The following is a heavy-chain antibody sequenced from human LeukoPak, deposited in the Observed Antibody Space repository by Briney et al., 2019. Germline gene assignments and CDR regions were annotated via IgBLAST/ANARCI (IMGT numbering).Heavy chain of an antibody. CDR2: IYYSGST. V-gene: IGHV4-59*08. CDR1: GGSISSYY. CDR3: ARTENYYYYYMDV. J-gene: IGHJ6*03. Sequence: PSETLSLTCTVSGGSISSYYWSWIRQPPGKGLEWIGYIYYSGSTYYNPSLKGRVTISVDTSKNQFSLKLSSVTAADTAVYYCARTENYYYYYMDVWGKGTTVTVSS. D-gene: IGHD2-21*02.